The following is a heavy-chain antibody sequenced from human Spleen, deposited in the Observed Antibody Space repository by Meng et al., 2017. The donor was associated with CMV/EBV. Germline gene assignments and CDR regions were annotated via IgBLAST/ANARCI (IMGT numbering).Heavy chain of an antibody. D-gene: IGHD2-2*01. CDR2: ISAYNGNT. J-gene: IGHJ4*02. CDR1: GYSFTSYG. V-gene: IGHV1-18*01. CDR3: ARVDGGGVVVPAAILT. Sequence: GYSFTSYGLSWVRQAPGQGLEWMGWISAYNGNTNYAQKLQGRVTMTTDTSTSTAYMELRSLRSDDTAVYYCARVDGGGVVVPAAILTWGQGTLVTVSS.